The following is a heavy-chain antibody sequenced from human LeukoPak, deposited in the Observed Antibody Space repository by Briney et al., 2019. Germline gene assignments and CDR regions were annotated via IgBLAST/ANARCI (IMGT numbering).Heavy chain of an antibody. J-gene: IGHJ4*02. CDR3: ARDITMVRGILFFDY. CDR2: ISSSSSYI. V-gene: IGHV3-21*01. Sequence: GGSLRLSCAASGSTFSSYSMNWVRQAPGKGLEWVSSISSSSSYIYYADSVKGRFTISRDNAKNSLYLQMNSLRAEDTAVYYCARDITMVRGILFFDYWGQGTLVTVSS. CDR1: GSTFSSYS. D-gene: IGHD3-10*01.